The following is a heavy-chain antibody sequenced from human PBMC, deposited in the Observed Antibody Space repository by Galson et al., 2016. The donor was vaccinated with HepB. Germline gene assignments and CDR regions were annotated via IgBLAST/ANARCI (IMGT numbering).Heavy chain of an antibody. V-gene: IGHV4-30-4*01. CDR2: IYYTGNT. Sequence: LSLTCSVSGGSISGGDYYWSWIRQPPGKGLEWIGYIYYTGNTYYNPSLRILLTISVDTSKNQFSLKLSSVTAADTAVYYCARGSAPFYCDGTQPHYFDYWGRGTLVTVSS. CDR3: ARGSAPFYCDGTQPHYFDY. D-gene: IGHD3-22*01. J-gene: IGHJ4*02. CDR1: GGSISGGDYY.